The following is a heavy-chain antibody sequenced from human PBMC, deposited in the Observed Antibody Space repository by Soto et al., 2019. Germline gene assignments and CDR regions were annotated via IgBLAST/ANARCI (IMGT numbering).Heavy chain of an antibody. CDR3: VREAISGPLDF. CDR1: GFNVISHG. Sequence: PGGSLRLSCGGSGFNVISHGMHWVRQAPGKGLEWISYISTSSNVVYYANSVTGRFTISRDNGNNSVFLQMNSLKDDDTALYYCVREAISGPLDFWGQGTLVTVSS. J-gene: IGHJ4*02. V-gene: IGHV3-48*02. D-gene: IGHD1-26*01. CDR2: ISTSSNVV.